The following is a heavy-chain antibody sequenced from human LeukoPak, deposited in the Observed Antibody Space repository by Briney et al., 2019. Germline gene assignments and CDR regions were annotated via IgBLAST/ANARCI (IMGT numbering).Heavy chain of an antibody. D-gene: IGHD3-16*01. V-gene: IGHV3-7*03. CDR3: ARGGGLDV. Sequence: GGSLRLSCAASGFIFSDYGINWVRQAPGKGLEWVASINHNGNVNYYVDSVKGRFTISRDNAKNSLYLQMSNLRAEDTAVYFCARGGGLDVWGQGATVTVSS. J-gene: IGHJ6*02. CDR1: GFIFSDYG. CDR2: INHNGNVN.